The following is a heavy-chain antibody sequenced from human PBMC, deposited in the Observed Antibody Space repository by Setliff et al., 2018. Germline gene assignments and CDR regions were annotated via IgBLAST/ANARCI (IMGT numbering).Heavy chain of an antibody. V-gene: IGHV4-39*07. D-gene: IGHD3-22*01. CDR3: ARAPRYFDSTGSYFDY. Sequence: ETLSLTCNVSGGSISGNSYYWGWIRQPPGKGLEWIGSTYYRGSTYYNPSLKSRVTMSVDTSKKHFSLRLSSVTAADTAVYYCARAPRYFDSTGSYFDYWAQGTLVTVSS. J-gene: IGHJ4*02. CDR2: TYYRGST. CDR1: GGSISGNSYY.